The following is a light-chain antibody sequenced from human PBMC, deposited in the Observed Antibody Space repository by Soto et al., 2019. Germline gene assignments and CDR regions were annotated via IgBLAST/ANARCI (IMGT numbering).Light chain of an antibody. J-gene: IGKJ4*01. Sequence: EIVMTQSPATLSVSPGERATLSCRASQSVSSNLAWYQQKPGQAPRLLIYGASTRATVIPARFSGSGSGTEFTLTISSLQSEDFAVYYCQQYNNWPGFGGGTKVEIK. CDR3: QQYNNWPG. CDR1: QSVSSN. CDR2: GAS. V-gene: IGKV3-15*01.